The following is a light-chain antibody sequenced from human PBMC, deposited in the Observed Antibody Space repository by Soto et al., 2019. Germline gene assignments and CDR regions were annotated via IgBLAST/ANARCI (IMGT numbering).Light chain of an antibody. J-gene: IGKJ5*01. CDR1: QSVSTN. CDR3: HQYNNWRIT. Sequence: EIVMTQSPATLSVSPGERATLSCRASQSVSTNLAWYQQKPGQAPRLLIYDASTRATGLPARFSGSGSGTEFTLTISSLQSEDCGVYCRHQYNNWRITFGQGTRLEI. CDR2: DAS. V-gene: IGKV3-15*01.